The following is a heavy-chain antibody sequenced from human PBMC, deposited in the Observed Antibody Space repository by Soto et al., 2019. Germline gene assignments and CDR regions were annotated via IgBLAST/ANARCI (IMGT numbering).Heavy chain of an antibody. CDR2: IWYDGSNK. CDR3: ARDCWSSTSRHFDY. D-gene: IGHD6-13*01. CDR1: GFTFSSYG. J-gene: IGHJ4*02. Sequence: QVQLVESGGGVVQPGRSLRLSCAASGFTFSSYGMHWVRQAPGKGLEWVAVIWYDGSNKYYADSVKGRFTISRDNSKNTLYLPMNSLRAEDTAVYYCARDCWSSTSRHFDYWGQGTLVTVSS. V-gene: IGHV3-33*01.